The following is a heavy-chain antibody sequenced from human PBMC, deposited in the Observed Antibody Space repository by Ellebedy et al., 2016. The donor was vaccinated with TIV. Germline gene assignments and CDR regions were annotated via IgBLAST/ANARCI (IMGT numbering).Heavy chain of an antibody. CDR2: INSDGSST. CDR3: VRGSGGEVGSPKVLFDY. J-gene: IGHJ4*02. Sequence: GESLKISXAASGFTVSSYWMHWVRQAPGKGLVWVSRINSDGSSTSYADSVKGRFTISRDNAKNTLYLQMNSLRAEDTSVYYCVRGSGGEVGSPKVLFDYWGQGTLVTVSS. CDR1: GFTVSSYW. V-gene: IGHV3-74*01. D-gene: IGHD3-10*01.